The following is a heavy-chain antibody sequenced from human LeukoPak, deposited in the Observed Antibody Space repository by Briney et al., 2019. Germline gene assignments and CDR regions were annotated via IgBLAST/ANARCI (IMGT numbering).Heavy chain of an antibody. J-gene: IGHJ4*02. V-gene: IGHV3-23*01. D-gene: IGHD3-22*01. CDR3: AKTNGYYSD. CDR1: VFTFSSYG. CDR2: ISGRGGTT. Sequence: PGVSLRLSCAASVFTFSSYGMNWARQAPGKGLEWVSAISGRGGTTYYADSVKGRITISRDNPKNPTSLQVSSQSAEDTAVDYCAKTNGYYSDWGQGTLVTVSS.